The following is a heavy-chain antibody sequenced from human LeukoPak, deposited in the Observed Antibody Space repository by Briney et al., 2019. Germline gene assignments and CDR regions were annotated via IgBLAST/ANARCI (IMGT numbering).Heavy chain of an antibody. CDR2: IYPGDSDT. J-gene: IGHJ4*02. V-gene: IGHV5-51*01. CDR3: ARRTATAQFDY. Sequence: GESLKISCKGSGYSFSNYWIGWVRRMPGKGLEWMGIIYPGDSDTRYSPSFQGQVTISTDKFISTAYLQWSSLKASDTAIYYCARRTATAQFDYWGQGTLVTVSS. D-gene: IGHD5-18*01. CDR1: GYSFSNYW.